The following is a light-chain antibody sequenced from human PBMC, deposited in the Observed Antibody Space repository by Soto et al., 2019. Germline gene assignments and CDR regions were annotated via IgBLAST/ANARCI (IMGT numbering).Light chain of an antibody. CDR1: QSISIY. J-gene: IGKJ1*01. Sequence: EVVSSQSLATLSLSPGERATLSCRANQSISIYLAWYQQKPGQAPRLLIYGASTRPIGIPARFSGTGSETEFTLTISSLQSEDFAVYYCQQYNMWPRAFGQGTKV. V-gene: IGKV3-15*01. CDR3: QQYNMWPRA. CDR2: GAS.